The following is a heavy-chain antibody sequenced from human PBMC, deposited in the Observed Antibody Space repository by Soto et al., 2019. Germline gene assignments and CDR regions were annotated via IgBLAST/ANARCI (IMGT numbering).Heavy chain of an antibody. V-gene: IGHV4-30-4*01. CDR1: GGSISSGDYY. J-gene: IGHJ4*02. CDR3: ARGRKPYYDFWSGYLDFDY. CDR2: IYYSGST. D-gene: IGHD3-3*01. Sequence: SETLSLTCTVSGGSISSGDYYWSWIRQPPGKGLEWIGYIYYSGSTYYNPSLKSRVTISVDTSKNQFSLKLSSVTAADTAVYYCARGRKPYYDFWSGYLDFDYWGQGTLVTVSS.